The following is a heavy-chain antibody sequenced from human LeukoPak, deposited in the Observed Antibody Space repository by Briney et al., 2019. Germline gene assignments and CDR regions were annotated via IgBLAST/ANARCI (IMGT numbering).Heavy chain of an antibody. D-gene: IGHD3-22*01. CDR3: ARFSNYYDSSIHYLDY. Sequence: SATLSLTCTVSGGSISGYYWSWIRQSPEKGLESIGFIYSTGSTNYNPSLKSRVTISIDTSQNQFSLRLSSVTAADRAVYYCARFSNYYDSSIHYLDYWGQGTLVSVSS. CDR2: IYSTGST. CDR1: GGSISGYY. V-gene: IGHV4-59*01. J-gene: IGHJ4*02.